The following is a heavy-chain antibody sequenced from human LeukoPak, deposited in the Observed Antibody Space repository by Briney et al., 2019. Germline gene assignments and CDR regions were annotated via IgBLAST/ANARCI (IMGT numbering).Heavy chain of an antibody. CDR3: ALTPGYSSSWYGETRFDY. D-gene: IGHD6-13*01. Sequence: APVKVSCKASGGTFSSYAISWVRQAPGQGLEWMGGIIPIFGTANYAQKFQGRVTITADESTSTAYMELSSLRSEDTAVYYCALTPGYSSSWYGETRFDYWGQGTLVTVSS. CDR1: GGTFSSYA. V-gene: IGHV1-69*13. J-gene: IGHJ4*02. CDR2: IIPIFGTA.